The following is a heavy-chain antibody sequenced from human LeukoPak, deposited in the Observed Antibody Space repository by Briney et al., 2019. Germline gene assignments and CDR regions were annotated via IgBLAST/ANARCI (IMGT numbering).Heavy chain of an antibody. CDR2: IYTSGST. D-gene: IGHD3-3*01. V-gene: IGHV4-4*07. J-gene: IGHJ4*02. Sequence: SETLSLTCTVSGGSISSYYWSWIRQPAGKGLEWIGRIYTSGSTNYNPSLKSRVTMSEDTSKNQFSLKLSSVTAADTAVYYCARESYDFWSGYLNPVDYWGQGTLVTVSS. CDR3: ARESYDFWSGYLNPVDY. CDR1: GGSISSYY.